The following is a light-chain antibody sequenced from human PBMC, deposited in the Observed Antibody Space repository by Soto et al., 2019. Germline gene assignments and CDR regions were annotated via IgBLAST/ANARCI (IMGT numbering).Light chain of an antibody. V-gene: IGKV3-15*01. Sequence: VSTQSPATLSVSPGERATLSCRASQSVSSNLAWYQQKPGQAPRLLIYGASTRATGIPARFSGSGSGTEFTLTISSLQSEDFAVYYCQQYNNWPLTFGQGTRLEIK. CDR1: QSVSSN. CDR2: GAS. J-gene: IGKJ5*01. CDR3: QQYNNWPLT.